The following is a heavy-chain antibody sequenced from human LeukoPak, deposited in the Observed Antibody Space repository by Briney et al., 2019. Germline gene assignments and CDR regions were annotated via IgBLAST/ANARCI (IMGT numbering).Heavy chain of an antibody. CDR3: AKDSSASSGYYYWGPGGYFDY. CDR1: GFTVSSTY. J-gene: IGHJ4*02. D-gene: IGHD3-22*01. V-gene: IGHV3-23*01. Sequence: PGGSLRLSCAASGFTVSSTYMSWVRQAPGKGLEWVSAISGSGGSTYYADSVKGRFTISRDNSKNTLYLQMNSLRAEDTAVYYCAKDSSASSGYYYWGPGGYFDYWGQGTLVTVSS. CDR2: ISGSGGST.